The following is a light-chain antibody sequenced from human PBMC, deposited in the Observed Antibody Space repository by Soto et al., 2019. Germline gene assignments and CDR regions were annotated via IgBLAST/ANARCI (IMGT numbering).Light chain of an antibody. J-gene: IGKJ1*01. V-gene: IGKV1-39*01. CDR1: QALSNY. CDR3: QQSYSTPRT. Sequence: IQMTQSPSSLSASVGDRVTITCRASQALSNYLAWYQQKPGKAPDLLIYSASTLQSGVPSRFSGSGSGTDFTLTISSLQPEDFATYYCQQSYSTPRTFGQGTKVDIK. CDR2: SAS.